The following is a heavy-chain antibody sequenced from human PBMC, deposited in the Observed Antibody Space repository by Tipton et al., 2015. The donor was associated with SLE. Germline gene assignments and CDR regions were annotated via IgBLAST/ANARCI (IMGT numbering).Heavy chain of an antibody. D-gene: IGHD6-19*01. CDR1: GDSVSSNSAA. V-gene: IGHV6-1*01. Sequence: GLVKPSQTLSLTCAISGDSVSSNSAAWNWIRQSPSRGLEWLGRTYYRSKWYNDYAVSVKSRITINPDTSKNQFSLKLSSVTAADTAVYYCASFSSGSWNWFDPWGQGTLVTVSS. J-gene: IGHJ5*02. CDR3: ASFSSGSWNWFDP. CDR2: TYYRSKWYN.